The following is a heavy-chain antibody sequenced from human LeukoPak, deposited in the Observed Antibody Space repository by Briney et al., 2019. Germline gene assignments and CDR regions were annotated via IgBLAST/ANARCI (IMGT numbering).Heavy chain of an antibody. CDR2: IYHSGIT. J-gene: IGHJ4*02. CDR3: ARGNLYDSSGYYYFYFDY. Sequence: PSETLSLTCAVSGFSIRSGYYWGWIRQPPGKGLEWIGTIYHSGITYYNSSLKSRVIISVDTSKNQFSLKLNSVTAADTAVYYCARGNLYDSSGYYYFYFDYWGQGTLVTVSS. D-gene: IGHD3-22*01. V-gene: IGHV4-38-2*01. CDR1: GFSIRSGYY.